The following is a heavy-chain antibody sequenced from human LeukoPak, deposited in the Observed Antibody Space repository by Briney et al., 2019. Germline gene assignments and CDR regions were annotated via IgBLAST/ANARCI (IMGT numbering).Heavy chain of an antibody. CDR3: ARSIVAITALDY. CDR2: IWYDGSNK. D-gene: IGHD2-21*02. V-gene: IGHV3-33*01. J-gene: IGHJ4*02. CDR1: GLTFSDYG. Sequence: GGSLRLSCAASGLTFSDYGMHWVRQAPGKGLEWVAVIWYDGSNKYYAESVKGRFTISRDNSKSALFLQMSTLRAEDTAVYYCARSIVAITALDYWGQGTLVTVSS.